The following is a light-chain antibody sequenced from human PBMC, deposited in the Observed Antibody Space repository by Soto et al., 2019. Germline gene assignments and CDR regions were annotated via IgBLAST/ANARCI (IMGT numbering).Light chain of an antibody. CDR2: DVS. V-gene: IGLV2-14*01. Sequence: QSALTQPASVSGSPGQSITISCTGTSSDVGGYNYVSWYQQHPGKAPKLMIYDVSNRPAGVSNRFSGSKSVNTACLTISGLQAEDEADYYCSSYTSSSIVFGGGTKVTVL. CDR3: SSYTSSSIV. CDR1: SSDVGGYNY. J-gene: IGLJ2*01.